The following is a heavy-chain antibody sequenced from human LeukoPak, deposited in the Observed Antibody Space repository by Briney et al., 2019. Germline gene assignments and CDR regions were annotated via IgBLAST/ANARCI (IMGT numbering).Heavy chain of an antibody. J-gene: IGHJ4*02. CDR1: GYTFTSYC. Sequence: ASVKVSCKASGYTFTSYCITWVRQAPGQGPERMGWINGNNGNTKYAQKFQGRVTMTTDTATTTAYMEVRSLRSDDTAVYYCARGYLARGVITTQNYLDSWGQGTLVTVSS. V-gene: IGHV1-18*01. CDR2: INGNNGNT. CDR3: ARGYLARGVITTQNYLDS. D-gene: IGHD3-10*01.